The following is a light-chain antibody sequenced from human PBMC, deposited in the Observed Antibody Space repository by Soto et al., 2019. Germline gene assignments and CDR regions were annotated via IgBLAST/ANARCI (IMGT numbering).Light chain of an antibody. J-gene: IGKJ2*01. CDR1: QSISSW. V-gene: IGKV1-5*01. CDR3: QQYNSYSQMYT. Sequence: DIQMTQSPSTLSASVGDRVTITCRASQSISSWLAWYQQKPGKAPKLLIYDASSLQSGVPSRFSGSGSGTEITLTISSLQPDDFATYYCQQYNSYSQMYTFGQGTKLEIK. CDR2: DAS.